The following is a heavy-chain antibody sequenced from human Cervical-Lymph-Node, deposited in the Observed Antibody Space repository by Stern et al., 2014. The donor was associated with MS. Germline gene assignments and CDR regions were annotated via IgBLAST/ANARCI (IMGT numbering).Heavy chain of an antibody. J-gene: IGHJ4*02. CDR2: ISGRGGST. V-gene: IGHV3-23*04. D-gene: IGHD3-9*01. Sequence: MQLVQSGGGLVQPGGSLRLSCAASGFTFSSYAMSWVRKAPGKGLEWVSGISGRGGSTCYADSVKGRFTISRDNSKNTLYLQMNSLRAEDTAVDYCASTPYYDILTGYIRGWGQGTLVTVSS. CDR3: ASTPYYDILTGYIRG. CDR1: GFTFSSYA.